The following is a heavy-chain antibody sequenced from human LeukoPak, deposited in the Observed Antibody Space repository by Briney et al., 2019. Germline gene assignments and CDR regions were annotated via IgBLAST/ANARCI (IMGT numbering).Heavy chain of an antibody. D-gene: IGHD3-10*01. CDR2: INHSGST. Sequence: SQTLSLTCTVSGGSISSGGYYWSWIRQPPGKGLEWIGEINHSGSTNYNPSLKSRVTISVDTSKNQFSLKLSSVTAADTAVYYCARIGGKSMVYGMDVWGQGTTVTVSS. CDR3: ARIGGKSMVYGMDV. CDR1: GGSISSGGYY. V-gene: IGHV4-30-2*01. J-gene: IGHJ6*02.